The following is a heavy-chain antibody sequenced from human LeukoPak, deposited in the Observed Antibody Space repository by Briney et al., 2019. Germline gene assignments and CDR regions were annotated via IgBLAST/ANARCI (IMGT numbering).Heavy chain of an antibody. CDR1: GGIFGNYG. Sequence: GASVKVSCKASGGIFGNYGISWVRQAPGQGLEWMGGIIPIFGTTDYAQRFQGRVTLTADEATSTVYMEMSSLRFEDTAVYYCVREEGQQLELAYFQHWGQGTLVTVSS. J-gene: IGHJ1*01. CDR2: IIPIFGTT. V-gene: IGHV1-69*13. D-gene: IGHD6-13*01. CDR3: VREEGQQLELAYFQH.